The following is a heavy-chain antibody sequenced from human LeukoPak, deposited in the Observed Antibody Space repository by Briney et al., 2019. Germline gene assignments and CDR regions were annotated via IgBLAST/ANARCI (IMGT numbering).Heavy chain of an antibody. CDR1: GYSFTSYW. J-gene: IGHJ4*02. V-gene: IGHV5-51*01. CDR2: IYPGDSDT. Sequence: GESLKISCKGSGYSFTSYWIGWVRQMPGKGLEWMGIIYPGDSDTRYGPSFQGQVTISADKSISTAYLQWSSLKASDTVMYYCARHYPAMGSGDGYRVVGPFDYWGQGTLVTVSS. D-gene: IGHD5-24*01. CDR3: ARHYPAMGSGDGYRVVGPFDY.